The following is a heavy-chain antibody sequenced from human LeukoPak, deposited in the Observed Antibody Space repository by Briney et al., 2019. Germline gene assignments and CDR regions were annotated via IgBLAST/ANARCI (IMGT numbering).Heavy chain of an antibody. J-gene: IGHJ4*02. CDR1: GFTFSSYS. D-gene: IGHD3-22*01. CDR2: ISSSSSYI. V-gene: IGHV3-21*01. Sequence: PGESLRLSCAASGFTFSSYSMNWVRQAPGKGLEWVSYISSSSSYIYYADSVKGRFTISRDNAKNSLYLQMNSLRAEDTAVYYCARDAHYYYDSSGYYRPPGDWGQGTLVTVSS. CDR3: ARDAHYYYDSSGYYRPPGD.